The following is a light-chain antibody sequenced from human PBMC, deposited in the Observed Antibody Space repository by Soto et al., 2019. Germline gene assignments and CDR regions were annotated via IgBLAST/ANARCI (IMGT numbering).Light chain of an antibody. CDR2: EVT. Sequence: QSALTQPASVSGSPGQSITISCTGTSSDVGLYNYVSWYQHHPGKAPKLLIYEVTKRPSGVSNRFSGSKSGNTASLTISGLQAEDEADYYCSSYTTSSTLVFGGGTKLTVL. CDR3: SSYTTSSTLV. CDR1: SSDVGLYNY. J-gene: IGLJ3*02. V-gene: IGLV2-14*01.